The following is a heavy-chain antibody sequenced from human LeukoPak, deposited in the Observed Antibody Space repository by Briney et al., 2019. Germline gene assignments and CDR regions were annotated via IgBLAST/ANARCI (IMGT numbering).Heavy chain of an antibody. CDR3: AKHRTGGTYGDYGFDY. Sequence: GGSLRLSCAASGFTFSSYAMSWVRQAPGKGLEWVSAISGSGGSTYYADSVKGRFTISRDNSKNTLYLQMNSLRAEDTAVYYCAKHRTGGTYGDYGFDYWGQGTLVPVSS. D-gene: IGHD4-17*01. CDR2: ISGSGGST. J-gene: IGHJ4*02. CDR1: GFTFSSYA. V-gene: IGHV3-23*01.